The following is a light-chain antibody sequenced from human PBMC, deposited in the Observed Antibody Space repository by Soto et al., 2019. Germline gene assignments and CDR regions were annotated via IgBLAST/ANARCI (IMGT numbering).Light chain of an antibody. Sequence: QSVLTQSPSVSAAPGQKVTISCSGSSSNIGNNDVSWYQQLPGTAPKLLIYDNNKRPSGIPDRFSGSKSGTSGTLDITGLQTGDDADYYCATWDGSLPGEVFGGGTKLTVL. V-gene: IGLV1-51*01. CDR2: DNN. CDR1: SSNIGNND. J-gene: IGLJ2*01. CDR3: ATWDGSLPGEV.